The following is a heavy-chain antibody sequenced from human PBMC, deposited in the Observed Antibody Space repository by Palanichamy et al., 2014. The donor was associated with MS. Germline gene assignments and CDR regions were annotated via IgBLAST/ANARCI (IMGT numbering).Heavy chain of an antibody. D-gene: IGHD3-22*01. CDR1: GGSMSSYY. CDR2: IYYSGNT. J-gene: IGHJ4*02. CDR3: ARGRSGYYYVY. V-gene: IGHV4-59*01. Sequence: QVQLQESGPGLVQPSETLSLTCTVSGGSMSSYYWSWIRQPPGKGLEWIGYIYYSGNTNYNPSLKSRVTISVDTSKNQFSLKLSSVTAADTAVYYCARGRSGYYYVYWGPGTLVTVSS.